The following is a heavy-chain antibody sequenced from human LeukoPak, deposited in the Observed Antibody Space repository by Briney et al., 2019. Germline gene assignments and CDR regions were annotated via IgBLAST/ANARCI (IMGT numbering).Heavy chain of an antibody. CDR3: ARDSRTTTAFDI. V-gene: IGHV4-59*01. CDR1: GGSISSYY. J-gene: IGHJ3*02. CDR2: VYYSGST. Sequence: ETPSLTCTVSGGSISSYYWSWIRQPPGKGLEWIGYVYYSGSTNYNPSLKSRVTISVDTSKNQFSLKLSSVTAADTAVYHCARDSRTTTAFDIWGQGTIVTVSS. D-gene: IGHD1-1*01.